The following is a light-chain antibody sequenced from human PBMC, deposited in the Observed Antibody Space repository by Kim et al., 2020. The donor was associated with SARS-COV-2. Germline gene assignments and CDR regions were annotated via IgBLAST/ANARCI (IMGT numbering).Light chain of an antibody. CDR3: QQYDVDPGT. CDR1: QNIHIW. V-gene: IGKV1-5*03. CDR2: KAS. Sequence: SASVGDRVTISCRASQNIHIWLAWFQQKPGKAPRVLMYKASTLESGVPSRFSGTGSGTEFTLTISSLQPDDSATYYCQQYDVDPGTFGQGTKV. J-gene: IGKJ1*01.